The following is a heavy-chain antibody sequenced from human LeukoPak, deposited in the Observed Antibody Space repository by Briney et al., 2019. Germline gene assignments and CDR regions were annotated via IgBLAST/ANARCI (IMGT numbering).Heavy chain of an antibody. CDR3: ARDGRFGELLVRDAFDI. CDR1: GYSISSGYY. Sequence: SETLSLTCTVSGYSISSGYYWGWIRQPPGKGLEWIGIIYHSGSTYYNPSLKSRVTISVDTSKNQFSLKLSSVTAADTAVYYCARDGRFGELLVRDAFDIWGQGTMVTVSS. J-gene: IGHJ3*02. CDR2: IYHSGST. V-gene: IGHV4-38-2*02. D-gene: IGHD3-10*01.